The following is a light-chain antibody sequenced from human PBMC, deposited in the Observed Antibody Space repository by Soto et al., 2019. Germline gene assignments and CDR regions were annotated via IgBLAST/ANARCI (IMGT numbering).Light chain of an antibody. CDR3: ISYTGSSTSYV. CDR2: EVT. V-gene: IGLV2-14*01. J-gene: IGLJ1*01. Sequence: QSALTQPASVSGSPGPSITISCSGTSSDVGSYNHVAWYQQFPGKTPKLIIYEVTYRPSGVSHRFSASKSGNTASLTISGLQAEDEADYYCISYTGSSTSYVFGTGTKVTVL. CDR1: SSDVGSYNH.